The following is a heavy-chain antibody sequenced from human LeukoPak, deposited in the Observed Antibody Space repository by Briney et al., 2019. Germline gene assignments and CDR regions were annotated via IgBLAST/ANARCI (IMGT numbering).Heavy chain of an antibody. CDR1: GGTFSSYA. CDR2: IIPIFGTT. CDR3: ARGGTMIVAERFDP. V-gene: IGHV1-69*05. J-gene: IGHJ5*02. Sequence: GASVKVSCKASGGTFSSYAISWVRQAPGQGLEWMGGIIPIFGTTNYAQKFQGRVTITTDESTSTAYMELSSLRSEDTAVYYCARGGTMIVAERFDPWGQGTLVTVSS. D-gene: IGHD3-22*01.